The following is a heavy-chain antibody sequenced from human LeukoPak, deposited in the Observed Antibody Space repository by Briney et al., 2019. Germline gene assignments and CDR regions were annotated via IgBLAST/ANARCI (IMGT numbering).Heavy chain of an antibody. CDR1: GYTFTSYY. J-gene: IGHJ6*03. V-gene: IGHV1-46*01. CDR2: INLSAGST. Sequence: ASAKVSCKASGYTFTSYYIHWVRQAPGQGLAWMGIINLSAGSTSCAQKFQGRLTMTRDTSTSTVYMELSSLRSEDTAVYYCARVWIGNYYYYYMDVWGKGTTVTVSS. D-gene: IGHD5-12*01. CDR3: ARVWIGNYYYYYMDV.